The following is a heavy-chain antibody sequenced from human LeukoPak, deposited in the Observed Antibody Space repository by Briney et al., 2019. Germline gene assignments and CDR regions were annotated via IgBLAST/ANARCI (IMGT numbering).Heavy chain of an antibody. Sequence: GGSLRLSCAASGFTFSSYAMSWVRQAPGKGLEWVSAISGSGGSTYYADSVKGRFTISRDNAKNSLYLQMNSLRAEDTAVYYCARVRDALRYFDWLPQYYFDYWGQGTLVTVSS. CDR2: ISGSGGST. CDR1: GFTFSSYA. J-gene: IGHJ4*02. V-gene: IGHV3-23*01. D-gene: IGHD3-9*01. CDR3: ARVRDALRYFDWLPQYYFDY.